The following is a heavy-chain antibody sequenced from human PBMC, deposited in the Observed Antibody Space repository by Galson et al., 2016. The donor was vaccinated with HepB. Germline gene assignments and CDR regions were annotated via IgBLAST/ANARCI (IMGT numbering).Heavy chain of an antibody. V-gene: IGHV4-4*02. CDR3: AIRTPHCTTTVRLFDY. Sequence: ETLSLTCAASGGSISRNNWWSWVRQPPGKGLEWVGEIHQSGSTNYNSSLKSRVTVIFDMSKNQFSLKLTSVTAADTAVYYCAIRTPHCTTTVRLFDYWGRGTLVTVSS. D-gene: IGHD2-8*01. CDR1: GGSISRNNW. CDR2: IHQSGST. J-gene: IGHJ4*02.